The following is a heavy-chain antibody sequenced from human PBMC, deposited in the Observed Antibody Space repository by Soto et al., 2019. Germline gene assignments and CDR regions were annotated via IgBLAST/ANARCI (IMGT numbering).Heavy chain of an antibody. V-gene: IGHV4-39*01. D-gene: IGHD6-19*01. Sequence: SETLSLTCTVSGGSISSSSYYWGWIRQPPGKGLEWIGSIYYSGSTYYNPSLKSRVTISVDTSKNQFSLKLSSVTAADTAVYYCARHHSSGWQPGYYYGMDVWGQGT. CDR3: ARHHSSGWQPGYYYGMDV. CDR2: IYYSGST. J-gene: IGHJ6*02. CDR1: GGSISSSSYY.